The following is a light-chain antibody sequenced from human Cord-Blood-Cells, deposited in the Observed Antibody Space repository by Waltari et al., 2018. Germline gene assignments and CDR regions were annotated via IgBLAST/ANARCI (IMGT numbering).Light chain of an antibody. J-gene: IGKJ1*01. CDR2: WAS. CDR1: LSVLYSSNNKNY. Sequence: IVMTQSPDSLAVSLGERATINCKSSLSVLYSSNNKNYLAWYQQKPGQPPKLLIYWASTRESGVPDRFSGSGSGTDFTLTISSLQAEDVAVYYCQQYYSTPRTFGQGTKVEIK. V-gene: IGKV4-1*01. CDR3: QQYYSTPRT.